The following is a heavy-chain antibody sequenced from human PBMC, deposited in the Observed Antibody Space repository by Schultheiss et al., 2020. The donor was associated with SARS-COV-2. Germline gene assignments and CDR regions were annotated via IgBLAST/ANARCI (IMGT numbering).Heavy chain of an antibody. CDR1: GGSISSYY. V-gene: IGHV4-34*01. Sequence: SETLSLTCTVSGGSISSYYWSWIRQPPGKGLEWIGEINHSGSTNYNPSLKSRVTISVDTSKNQFSLKLSSVTAADTAVYYCATSQSDSNYYYDSSGYYWSGAFDIWGQGTMVTVSS. CDR2: INHSGST. CDR3: ATSQSDSNYYYDSSGYYWSGAFDI. D-gene: IGHD3-22*01. J-gene: IGHJ3*02.